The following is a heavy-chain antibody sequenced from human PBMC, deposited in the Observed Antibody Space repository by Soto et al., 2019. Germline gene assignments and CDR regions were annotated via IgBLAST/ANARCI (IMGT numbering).Heavy chain of an antibody. D-gene: IGHD3-22*01. Sequence: LRLSCAASGFTFDDYAMHWVRQAPGKGLEWVSGISWNSGSIGYADSVKGRFTISRDNAKNSLYLQMNSLRAEDTALYYCAKGNTMIVVVSNWFDPWGQGTLVTVSS. CDR1: GFTFDDYA. V-gene: IGHV3-9*01. CDR3: AKGNTMIVVVSNWFDP. J-gene: IGHJ5*02. CDR2: ISWNSGSI.